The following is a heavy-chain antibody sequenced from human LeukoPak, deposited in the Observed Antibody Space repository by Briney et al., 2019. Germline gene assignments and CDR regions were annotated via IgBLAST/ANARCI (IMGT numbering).Heavy chain of an antibody. Sequence: ASVKVSCKASGYTFTSYGISWVRQAPGQGLEWMGWISAYNGNTNYAQKLQGRVTMTTDTSTSTAYMELRSLRSDDTAVYYCARDPPDCSGGSCYSPDYNYYGMDVWGQGTTVTVSS. V-gene: IGHV1-18*01. CDR1: GYTFTSYG. D-gene: IGHD2-15*01. CDR3: ARDPPDCSGGSCYSPDYNYYGMDV. J-gene: IGHJ6*02. CDR2: ISAYNGNT.